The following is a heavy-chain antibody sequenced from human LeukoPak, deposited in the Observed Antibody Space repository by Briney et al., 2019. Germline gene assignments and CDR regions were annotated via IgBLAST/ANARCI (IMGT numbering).Heavy chain of an antibody. D-gene: IGHD1-26*01. Sequence: SETLSLTCTVSGGSISSYYWSWIRQPPGKGLEWIGYIYYSGSTNYNPSLKSRVTISVDTSKNQFSLKLSSVTAADTAVYYCARAIVGSHRGWSDPWGQGTLVTVSS. CDR3: ARAIVGSHRGWSDP. J-gene: IGHJ5*02. V-gene: IGHV4-59*01. CDR2: IYYSGST. CDR1: GGSISSYY.